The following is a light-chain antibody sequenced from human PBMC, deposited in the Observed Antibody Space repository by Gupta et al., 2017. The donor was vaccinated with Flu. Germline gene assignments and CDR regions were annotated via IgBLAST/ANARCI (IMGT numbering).Light chain of an antibody. CDR1: QSVLYSSNNKNY. CDR3: QQDESTPMYT. J-gene: IGKJ2*01. Sequence: DIVMTQSPDSLAVSLGERATINCKSSQSVLYSSNNKNYLAWYQQKPGQPPKLLIYWASTREAGVPDRFSGSGYGKDLTLTISSRQEEDVAVYYCQQDESTPMYTFGQGTKMEIK. CDR2: WAS. V-gene: IGKV4-1*01.